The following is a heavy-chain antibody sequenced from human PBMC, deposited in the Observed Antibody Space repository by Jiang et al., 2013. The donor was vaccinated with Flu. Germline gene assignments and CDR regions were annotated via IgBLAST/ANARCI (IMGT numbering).Heavy chain of an antibody. CDR3: ARSSSWYDDAFDI. CDR1: GDSLSSSGVA. V-gene: IGHV6-1*01. J-gene: IGHJ3*02. CDR2: TYYRSKWSN. Sequence: SQTLSLTCAISGDSLSSSGVAWNWIRQSPSRGLEWLGRTYYRSKWSNDYAVSVKSRITINPDTSKNQFSLQLNSVTPEDTAVYYCARSSSWYDDAFDIWGQGTMVTVSS. D-gene: IGHD6-13*01.